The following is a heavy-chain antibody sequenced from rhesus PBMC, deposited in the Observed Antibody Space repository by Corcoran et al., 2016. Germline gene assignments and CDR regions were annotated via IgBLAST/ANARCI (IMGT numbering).Heavy chain of an antibody. CDR1: GFTFSDNT. D-gene: IGHD2-39*01. V-gene: IGHV3-110*02. J-gene: IGHJ4*01. CDR3: AKEATRAFDY. CDR2: ISSGSGSTT. Sequence: EVQLVESGWGLVQPGGSLSLSCPSFGFTFSDNTLDWVRQAPGKGLEWVSRISSGSGSTTLYPDSVKGRFTIARDNSKNTLSLQMNSLRAEDTAVYYCAKEATRAFDYWGQGVLVTVSS.